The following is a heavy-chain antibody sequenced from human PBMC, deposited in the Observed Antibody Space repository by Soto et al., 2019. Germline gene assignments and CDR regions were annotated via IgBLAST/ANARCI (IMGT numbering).Heavy chain of an antibody. J-gene: IGHJ4*02. V-gene: IGHV3-23*01. CDR2: ISSSGDYT. D-gene: IGHD4-4*01. CDR3: ATHYITLLDY. CDR1: GFTFSSYW. Sequence: GGSLRLSCAASGFTFSSYWMHWVRQAPGKGLEWVSVISSSGDYTFHIDSVKGRFTISRDNSKSTLYLQMNNMRAEDMAVYYCATHYITLLDYWGQGILVTVSS.